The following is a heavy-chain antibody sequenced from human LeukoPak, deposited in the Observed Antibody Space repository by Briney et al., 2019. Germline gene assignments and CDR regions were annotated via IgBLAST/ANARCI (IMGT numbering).Heavy chain of an antibody. D-gene: IGHD4-17*01. Sequence: PGGSLRLSCAASGFTFSSYGMHWVRQAPGKGLEWVAFIRYDGGNKYYADSVKGRFTISRDNSKNTLYLQMNSLRAEDTAVYYCAKDRTTVTTGGVDYWGQGTLVTVSP. CDR1: GFTFSSYG. CDR3: AKDRTTVTTGGVDY. J-gene: IGHJ4*02. V-gene: IGHV3-30*02. CDR2: IRYDGGNK.